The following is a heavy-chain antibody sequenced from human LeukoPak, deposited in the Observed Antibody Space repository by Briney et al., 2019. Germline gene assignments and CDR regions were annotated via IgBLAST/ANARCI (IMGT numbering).Heavy chain of an antibody. V-gene: IGHV3-74*01. J-gene: IGHJ4*02. CDR1: GFTFSSYW. CDR2: TLSDGSTT. CDR3: ARGGYYSSGCPDY. Sequence: GGSLRLSCAASGFTFSSYWMHWVRQAPGKGLVWVSRTLSDGSTTIYADSVKGRFTISGDNAKNTLYLQMNSLRAEDTAVYYCARGGYYSSGCPDYWGQGTLVTVSS. D-gene: IGHD6-19*01.